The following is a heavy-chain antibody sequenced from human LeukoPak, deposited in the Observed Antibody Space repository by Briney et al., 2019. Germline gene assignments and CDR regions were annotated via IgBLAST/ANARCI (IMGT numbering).Heavy chain of an antibody. V-gene: IGHV3-48*03. J-gene: IGHJ3*02. CDR2: ISSSGSDI. Sequence: GGSLRLSCAASGFTFSNYEMHWVRQAPGKGLEWVSYISSSGSDIYYADSVKGRFTISRDNAKNSLYLHMNSLRAEDTAVYYCAREYDYGDYVNAFDIWGQGTMVTVSS. CDR1: GFTFSNYE. CDR3: AREYDYGDYVNAFDI. D-gene: IGHD4-17*01.